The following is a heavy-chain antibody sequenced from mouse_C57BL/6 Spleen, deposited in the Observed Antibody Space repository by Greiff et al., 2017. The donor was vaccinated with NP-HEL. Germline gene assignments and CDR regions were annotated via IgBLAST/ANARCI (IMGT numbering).Heavy chain of an antibody. Sequence: VKVVESGPGLVAPSQSLSITCTVSGFSLTSYGVDWVRQSPGKGLEWLGVIWGVGSTNYNSALKSRLSISKDNSKSQVFLKMNSLQTDDTAMYYCARRYYYGSSSYFDYWGQGTTLTVSS. CDR1: GFSLTSYG. CDR3: ARRYYYGSSSYFDY. V-gene: IGHV2-6*01. D-gene: IGHD1-1*01. J-gene: IGHJ2*01. CDR2: IWGVGST.